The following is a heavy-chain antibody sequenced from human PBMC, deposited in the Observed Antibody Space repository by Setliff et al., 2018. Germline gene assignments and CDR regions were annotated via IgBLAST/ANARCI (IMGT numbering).Heavy chain of an antibody. Sequence: SETLSLTCTVSGGSISTHYWSWIRQPPGKGLEWVGYMYYSEITKYNPSLESRVTISVDTSKDQFSLNLTSVTAADTAVYYCARGLAVNRFDPWGQGTLVTVSS. V-gene: IGHV4-59*11. CDR3: ARGLAVNRFDP. CDR1: GGSISTHY. CDR2: MYYSEIT. J-gene: IGHJ5*02. D-gene: IGHD3-16*01.